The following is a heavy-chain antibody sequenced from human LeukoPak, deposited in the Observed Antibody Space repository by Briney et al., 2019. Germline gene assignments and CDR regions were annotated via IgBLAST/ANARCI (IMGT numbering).Heavy chain of an antibody. Sequence: SETLSLTCTVSGGSISSYYWSWIRQPPGKGLGWIGYIYYSGSTNYNPSLKSRVTISVDTSKNQFSLKLSSVTAADTAVYYCARHGDIVLMVYYFDYWGQGTLVTVSS. CDR1: GGSISSYY. J-gene: IGHJ4*02. CDR3: ARHGDIVLMVYYFDY. D-gene: IGHD2-8*01. V-gene: IGHV4-59*08. CDR2: IYYSGST.